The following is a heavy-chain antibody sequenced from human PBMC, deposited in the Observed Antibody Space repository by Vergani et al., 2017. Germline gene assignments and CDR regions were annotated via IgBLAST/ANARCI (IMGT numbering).Heavy chain of an antibody. D-gene: IGHD2-8*02. CDR2: IDEYGNRA. CDR1: GFSFNTYW. J-gene: IGHJ5*01. CDR3: VRTSYCTGIACNTRFDS. V-gene: IGHV3-74*03. Sequence: EVQLVESGGGSVQSGGSLRLSCVASGFSFNTYWMHWVRQVPGKGLMWVARIDEYGNRATYGDFETGRFTISRDNAKNTVFLQMNTLRADDAGVYYCVRTSYCTGIACNTRFDSWGQGALVTVSS.